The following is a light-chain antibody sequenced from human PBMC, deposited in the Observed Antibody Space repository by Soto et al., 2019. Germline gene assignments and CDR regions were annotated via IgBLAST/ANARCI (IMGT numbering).Light chain of an antibody. Sequence: DIQMTQSPSFVSASVGDRVTITCRASQDISSWLVWYQQKPGKAPKLLIHATSGLQSGVPSRFSGSGSGTDFTLTISNLQSEDFATYYCQQANSFPLTFGGGTKWISN. CDR3: QQANSFPLT. V-gene: IGKV1-12*01. CDR2: ATS. J-gene: IGKJ4*01. CDR1: QDISSW.